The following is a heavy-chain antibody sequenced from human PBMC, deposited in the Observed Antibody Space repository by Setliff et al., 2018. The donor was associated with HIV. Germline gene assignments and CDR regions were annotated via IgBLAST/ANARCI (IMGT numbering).Heavy chain of an antibody. D-gene: IGHD3-22*01. CDR1: GGAFSGYY. Sequence: SETLSLTCAVYGGAFSGYYWSWIRQPPGKGLEWIGEINHSGSTNYNPSLKSRVTISVDASKNHFSLKVSPVTAADTAVYYCARGPRITLIEVVTSDYYYGMDVWGQGTTVTVSS. CDR2: INHSGST. V-gene: IGHV4-34*01. J-gene: IGHJ6*02. CDR3: ARGPRITLIEVVTSDYYYGMDV.